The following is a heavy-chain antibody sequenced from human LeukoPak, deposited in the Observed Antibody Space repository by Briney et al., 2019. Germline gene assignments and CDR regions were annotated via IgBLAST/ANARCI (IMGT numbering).Heavy chain of an antibody. J-gene: IGHJ4*02. Sequence: GGSLRLSCAAAGFTFSSFWMCWVRQAPGKGLGWVSRIKGDGSSTSYAESVKGRFTITRENAESTLYLQMNSLRAEETAVYYCARPLYDTSGYYAYWGQGTLVTVPS. CDR2: IKGDGSST. D-gene: IGHD3-22*01. CDR3: ARPLYDTSGYYAY. CDR1: GFTFSSFW. V-gene: IGHV3-74*01.